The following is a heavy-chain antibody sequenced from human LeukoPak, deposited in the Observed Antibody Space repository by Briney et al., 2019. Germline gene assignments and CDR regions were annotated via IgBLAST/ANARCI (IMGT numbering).Heavy chain of an antibody. J-gene: IGHJ4*02. CDR1: GFTFSSYS. CDR3: ARDSSKDY. V-gene: IGHV3-48*01. CDR2: ISSSGTTI. Sequence: GGSLRLSCAAFGFTFSSYSMNWVRQAPGKGLEWVSYISSSGTTIYYADSVKGRFTISRDSAKNSLYPQMNSLRADDTAVYYCARDSSKDYWGQGTLVTVSS.